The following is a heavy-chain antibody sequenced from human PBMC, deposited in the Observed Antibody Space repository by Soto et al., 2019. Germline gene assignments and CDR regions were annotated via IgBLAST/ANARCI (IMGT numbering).Heavy chain of an antibody. CDR3: AVTTYYDFWSGYAADY. CDR1: GRTFSSYS. Sequence: ASVKVSYKASGRTFSSYSIRWVRQAPGQGLEWMGGIIPIFATANYAQKFQGRVTITADESTSTAHMELSSLRSEDTAVYYCAVTTYYDFWSGYAADYWGQGTLVTVSS. D-gene: IGHD3-3*01. V-gene: IGHV1-69*13. J-gene: IGHJ4*02. CDR2: IIPIFATA.